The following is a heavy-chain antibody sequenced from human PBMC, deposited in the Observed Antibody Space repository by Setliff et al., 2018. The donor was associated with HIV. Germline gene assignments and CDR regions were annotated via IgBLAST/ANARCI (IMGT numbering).Heavy chain of an antibody. Sequence: PSLTCAVYGGSFRGYYWTWIRQPPGRGLEWIGEIIHSGGTNYNRSLKSRVTISVDTSKNQFSLNLSSVTAADTAVYYCARGGLGVVGAIDYWSQGTLVTVSS. CDR2: IIHSGGT. J-gene: IGHJ4*02. D-gene: IGHD2-15*01. CDR1: GGSFRGYY. V-gene: IGHV4-34*01. CDR3: ARGGLGVVGAIDY.